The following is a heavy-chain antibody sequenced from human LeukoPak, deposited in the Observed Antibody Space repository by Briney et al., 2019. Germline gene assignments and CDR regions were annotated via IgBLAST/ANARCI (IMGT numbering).Heavy chain of an antibody. V-gene: IGHV1-8*01. D-gene: IGHD3-10*01. CDR3: ARGPMATTGGYYYYYMDV. CDR1: GYTFTSYD. J-gene: IGHJ6*03. Sequence: ASVTVSCKASGYTFTSYDINWVRQATGQGLEWMGWMNPNSGNTGYAQKFQGRVTMTRNTSISTAYMELSSLRSEDTAVYYCARGPMATTGGYYYYYMDVWGKGTTVTVSS. CDR2: MNPNSGNT.